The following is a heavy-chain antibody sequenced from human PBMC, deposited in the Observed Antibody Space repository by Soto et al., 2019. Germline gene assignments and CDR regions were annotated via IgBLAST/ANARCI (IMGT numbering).Heavy chain of an antibody. CDR3: TTDSYTTIIIVRFDY. CDR2: VKSKTHGVTT. CDR1: GFTFSKAW. Sequence: GGALRVSCAASGFTFSKAWINWVRQAPGKGLEWVGRVKSKTHGVTTDYAEPVKGRFAISRDDSNNMVYLQMNSLKIEDTAVYYCTTDSYTTIIIVRFDYWGHGTLVTVSS. D-gene: IGHD3-22*01. J-gene: IGHJ4*01. V-gene: IGHV3-15*07.